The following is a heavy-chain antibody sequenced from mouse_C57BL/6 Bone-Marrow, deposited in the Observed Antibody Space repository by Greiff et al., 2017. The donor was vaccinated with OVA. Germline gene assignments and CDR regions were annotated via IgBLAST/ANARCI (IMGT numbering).Heavy chain of an antibody. CDR1: GYTFTSYW. V-gene: IGHV1-55*01. D-gene: IGHD4-1*01. CDR3: ASQRTGYYAMDY. J-gene: IGHJ4*01. Sequence: VKLQQSGAELVKPGASVTMSCKASGYTFTSYWITWVKQRPGQGLEWIGDIYPGSGSNNYNAKFKSKATLTGDTSYSQAYMQLSSLTSEDSAVYYCASQRTGYYAMDYWGQGTSVTVSS. CDR2: IYPGSGSN.